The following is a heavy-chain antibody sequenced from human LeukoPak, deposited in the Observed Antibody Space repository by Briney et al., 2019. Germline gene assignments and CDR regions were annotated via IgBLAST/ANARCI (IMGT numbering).Heavy chain of an antibody. D-gene: IGHD2-15*01. CDR3: ATTDRGYCSGGSCYLGAFDI. CDR2: IYPGDSDT. V-gene: IGHV5-51*01. CDR1: GYSFTSYW. J-gene: IGHJ3*02. Sequence: GESLKISCKGSGYSFTSYWIGWVRQMPGKGLEWMEIIYPGDSDTRYSPSFQGQVTISADKSISTAYLQWSSLKATDTAMYYCATTDRGYCSGGSCYLGAFDIWGQGTMVTVSS.